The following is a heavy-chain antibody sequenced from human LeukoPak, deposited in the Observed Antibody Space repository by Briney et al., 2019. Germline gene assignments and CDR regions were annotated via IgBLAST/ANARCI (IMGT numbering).Heavy chain of an antibody. CDR2: ISSSGSTI. J-gene: IGHJ4*02. CDR1: GFTFGDYA. Sequence: PGGSLRLSCTASGFTFGDYAMNWVRQAPGKGLEWVSYISSSGSTIYYADSVKGRFTISRDNAKNSLYLQMNSLRAEDTAVYYCATVTYSSGWYYFDYWGQGTLVTVSS. CDR3: ATVTYSSGWYYFDY. V-gene: IGHV3-48*03. D-gene: IGHD6-19*01.